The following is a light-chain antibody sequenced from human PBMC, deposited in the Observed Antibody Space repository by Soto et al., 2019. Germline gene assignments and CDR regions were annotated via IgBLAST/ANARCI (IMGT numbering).Light chain of an antibody. CDR3: QQYITYPSA. CDR2: EAS. J-gene: IGKJ1*01. Sequence: DIQMTQSPSTLSASVGDRVTITCRASQSTSTWLAWYQQRPGKTPKLLISEASKLESGVPSRFSGSRSGTEFTLTISRLQADDFASYYCQQYITYPSAFGQGTKEEIK. CDR1: QSTSTW. V-gene: IGKV1-5*03.